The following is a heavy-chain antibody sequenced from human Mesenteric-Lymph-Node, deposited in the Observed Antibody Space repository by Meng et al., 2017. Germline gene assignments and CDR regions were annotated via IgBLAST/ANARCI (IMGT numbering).Heavy chain of an antibody. V-gene: IGHV1-2*02. D-gene: IGHD6-19*01. J-gene: IGHJ4*02. CDR2: INPNSGGT. Sequence: ASVKVSCKASGYTFTAYSMHWVRQAPGQGLEWMGWINPNSGGTNYAQKFQGRVTMTRDTSISTAYMELSRLRSDDTAVYYCARAWRHSIAVAGTRVDYWGQGTLVTVSS. CDR3: ARAWRHSIAVAGTRVDY. CDR1: GYTFTAYS.